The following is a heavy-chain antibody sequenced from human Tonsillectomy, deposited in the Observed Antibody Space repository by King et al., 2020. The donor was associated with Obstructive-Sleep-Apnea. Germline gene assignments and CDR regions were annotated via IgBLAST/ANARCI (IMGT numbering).Heavy chain of an antibody. CDR2: IYSGGST. J-gene: IGHJ4*02. V-gene: IGHV3-66*01. CDR3: ARDDTLYYYGSGSYYWAVD. D-gene: IGHD3-10*01. Sequence: QLVQSGGGLVQPGGSLRLSCAASGFTVSSNYMSWVRQAPGKGLEWVSVIYSGGSTYYADSVKGRFTISRDNSKNTLYLQMNSLRAEDTAVYYCARDDTLYYYGSGSYYWAVDWGQGTLVTVSS. CDR1: GFTVSSNY.